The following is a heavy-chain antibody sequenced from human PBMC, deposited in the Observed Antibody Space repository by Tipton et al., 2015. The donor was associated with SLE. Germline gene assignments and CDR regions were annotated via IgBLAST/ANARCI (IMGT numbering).Heavy chain of an antibody. CDR2: ISYDGSNK. V-gene: IGHV3-30*18. D-gene: IGHD3-3*01. CDR1: GFTFSSYG. Sequence: SLRLSCAASGFTFSSYGMHWVRQAPGKGLEWVAVISYDGSNKYYADSVKGRFTISRDNSKNTLYLQMNSLRAEDTAVYYCAKAPQYYDFWSEGWGQGTLVTVSS. J-gene: IGHJ4*02. CDR3: AKAPQYYDFWSEG.